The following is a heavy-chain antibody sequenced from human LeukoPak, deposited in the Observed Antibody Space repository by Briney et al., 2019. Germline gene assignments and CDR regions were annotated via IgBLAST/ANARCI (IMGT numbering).Heavy chain of an antibody. J-gene: IGHJ4*02. CDR3: AKDLHCDSSVNFDY. D-gene: IGHD3-22*01. CDR1: GFTFDNYA. Sequence: PGGSLRLSCAASGFTFDNYAMHWVRQAPGKGLEWVSGISWNSGSIGYADSVKGRFTISRDNAKNSLYLQMNSPRAEDTALYYCAKDLHCDSSVNFDYWGQGTLVTVSS. V-gene: IGHV3-9*01. CDR2: ISWNSGSI.